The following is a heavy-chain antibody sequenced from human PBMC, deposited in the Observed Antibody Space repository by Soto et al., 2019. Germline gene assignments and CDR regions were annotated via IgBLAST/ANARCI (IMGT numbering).Heavy chain of an antibody. J-gene: IGHJ4*02. V-gene: IGHV4-59*01. Sequence: PSETLSFTCTVSGGSIYTYSWTWIRQPPGKGLEWIGYIYYSGSTNYNPSLKSRVTISVDTSKNQFSLKLSSVTAADTAVYYCARTSPETYYYDSSGPRYFDYWGQGTLVTVSS. CDR3: ARTSPETYYYDSSGPRYFDY. D-gene: IGHD3-22*01. CDR1: GGSIYTYS. CDR2: IYYSGST.